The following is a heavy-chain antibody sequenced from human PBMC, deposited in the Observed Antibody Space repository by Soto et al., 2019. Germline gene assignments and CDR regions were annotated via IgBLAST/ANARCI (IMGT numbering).Heavy chain of an antibody. D-gene: IGHD6-13*01. CDR3: ASGGSSNWPDF. CDR1: GYTFTDYY. Sequence: QVQLVQSGAEVKKPGASVKVSCKASGYTFTDYYMHWVRQAPGQGLEWMGWINANSGGTNYPQKFQGRVTMTRATSISTVYMELGSLRSDDTAVYYCASGGSSNWPDFWGRGTLVTVSS. V-gene: IGHV1-2*02. J-gene: IGHJ4*02. CDR2: INANSGGT.